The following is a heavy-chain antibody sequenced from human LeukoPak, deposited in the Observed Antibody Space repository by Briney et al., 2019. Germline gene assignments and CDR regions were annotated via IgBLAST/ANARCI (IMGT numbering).Heavy chain of an antibody. D-gene: IGHD6-6*01. J-gene: IGHJ4*02. Sequence: SETLSLTCTVSGGSISSSSYYWGWIRQPPGKGLEWIGSIYYSGSTYYNPSLKSRVTISVDTSKNQFSLKLSSVTAADTAVYYCARVRKYSPFDYWGQGTLVTVSS. CDR2: IYYSGST. V-gene: IGHV4-39*07. CDR3: ARVRKYSPFDY. CDR1: GGSISSSSYY.